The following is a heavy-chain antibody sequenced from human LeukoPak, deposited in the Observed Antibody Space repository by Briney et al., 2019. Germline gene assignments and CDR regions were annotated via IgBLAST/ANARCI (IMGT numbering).Heavy chain of an antibody. J-gene: IGHJ4*02. CDR2: ISYDGSNK. CDR3: AKVRGIGGSYRYSGY. D-gene: IGHD3-16*02. V-gene: IGHV3-30*18. CDR1: GFTFSSYG. Sequence: GGSLRLSCAASGFTFSSYGMHWVRQAPGKGLEWVAVISYDGSNKYYADSVKGRFTISRDNSKNTLYLQMNSLRAEDTAVYYCAKVRGIGGSYRYSGYWGQGTLVTASS.